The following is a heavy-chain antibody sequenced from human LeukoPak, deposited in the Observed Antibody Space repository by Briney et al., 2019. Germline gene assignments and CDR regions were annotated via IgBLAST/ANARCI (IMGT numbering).Heavy chain of an antibody. J-gene: IGHJ4*02. CDR1: GFTFSSYP. CDR3: AKRHSSSWYF. Sequence: GGSLRLSCAASGFTFSSYPMSWVRQAPGKGLEWVSAFSGSGGSTYYADSVKGRFTISRDNSKNTLYLQMNSLRAEDTALYYCAKRHSSSWYFWGQGTLVTVSS. CDR2: FSGSGGST. V-gene: IGHV3-23*01. D-gene: IGHD6-13*01.